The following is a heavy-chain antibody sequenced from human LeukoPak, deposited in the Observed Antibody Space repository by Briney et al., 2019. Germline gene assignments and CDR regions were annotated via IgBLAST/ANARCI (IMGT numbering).Heavy chain of an antibody. CDR3: ASSSSRPLIDY. D-gene: IGHD6-13*01. Sequence: SETLSLTCAVYGGSFSGYYWSWIRQPPGKGLEWIGEINHSGSTNYNPSLKSRVTISVDTSKNQFSLKLSSVTAADPAVYYCASSSSRPLIDYWAQGTLVTVSS. CDR1: GGSFSGYY. CDR2: INHSGST. J-gene: IGHJ4*02. V-gene: IGHV4-34*01.